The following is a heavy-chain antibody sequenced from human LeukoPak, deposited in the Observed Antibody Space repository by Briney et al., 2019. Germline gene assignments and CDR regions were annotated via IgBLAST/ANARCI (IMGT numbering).Heavy chain of an antibody. CDR3: AKDSFSHCSSTSCYTFKWFDP. Sequence: PGGSLRLSCAASGFTFSSYGMHWVRQAPGKGLEWVVFIRYDGSNKYYADSVKGRFTISRDNSKNTLYLQMNSLRAEDTAVYYCAKDSFSHCSSTSCYTFKWFDPWGQGTLVTVSS. CDR1: GFTFSSYG. D-gene: IGHD2-2*02. J-gene: IGHJ5*02. CDR2: IRYDGSNK. V-gene: IGHV3-30*02.